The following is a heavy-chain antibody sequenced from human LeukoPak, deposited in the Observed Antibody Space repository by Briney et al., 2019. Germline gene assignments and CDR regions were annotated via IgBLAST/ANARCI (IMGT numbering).Heavy chain of an antibody. V-gene: IGHV4-59*01. Sequence: SETLSHTCTVSGGSISPYHWSWIRQPPGKGLEWIGYIYYSGSTNYNPSLKSRVTISVDTSKNQFSLRLSSVTAADTAVYYCARTNAFDIWGQGTMVTVSS. J-gene: IGHJ3*02. CDR3: ARTNAFDI. CDR1: GGSISPYH. CDR2: IYYSGST.